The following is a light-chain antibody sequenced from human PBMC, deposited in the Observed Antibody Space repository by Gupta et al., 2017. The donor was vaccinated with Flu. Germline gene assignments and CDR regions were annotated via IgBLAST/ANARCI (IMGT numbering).Light chain of an antibody. CDR2: DAS. CDR1: RDISIY. V-gene: IGKV1-33*01. CDR3: QHDHNPSVT. J-gene: IGKJ5*01. Sequence: DIQVTQSPPSLSASVGDRVTITCQASRDISIYLSWYQQKTGRAPKLLIYDASNLETGVPSRFSGSGSGTDFTFTISSLQPEDFATYYCQHDHNPSVTFGQGTQLDIK.